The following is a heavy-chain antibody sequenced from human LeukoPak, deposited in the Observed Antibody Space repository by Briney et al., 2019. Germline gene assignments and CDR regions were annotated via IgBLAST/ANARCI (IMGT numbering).Heavy chain of an antibody. CDR2: MNHSGSA. D-gene: IGHD2-8*02. V-gene: IGHV4-34*01. CDR1: GGSFSGYY. J-gene: IGHJ6*03. Sequence: PSETLSLTCAVYGGSFSGYYWTWIRQPPGKGLEWIGEMNHSGSANYNPSLKSRVTMSVDTSKNQFSLKLSSVTAADTAVYYCARSNWGVLAYMDVWGKGTTVTISS. CDR3: ARSNWGVLAYMDV.